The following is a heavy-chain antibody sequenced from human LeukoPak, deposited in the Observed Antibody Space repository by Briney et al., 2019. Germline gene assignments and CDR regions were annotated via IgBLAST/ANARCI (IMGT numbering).Heavy chain of an antibody. CDR3: ARGGVYCSGGSCSFDY. V-gene: IGHV3-30*03. Sequence: PPGGSLRLSCAASGFTFSSYGMHWVRQAPGKGLEWVAVISYDGSNKYYADSVKGRFTISRDNSKNTLYLQMNSLRAEDTAVYYCARGGVYCSGGSCSFDYWGQGTLVTVSS. J-gene: IGHJ4*01. CDR2: ISYDGSNK. CDR1: GFTFSSYG. D-gene: IGHD2-15*01.